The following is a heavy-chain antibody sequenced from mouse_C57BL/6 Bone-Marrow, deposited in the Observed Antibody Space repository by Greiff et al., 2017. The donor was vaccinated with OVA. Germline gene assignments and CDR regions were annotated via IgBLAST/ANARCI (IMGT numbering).Heavy chain of an antibody. Sequence: EVQLQQSGPELVKPGASVKISCKASGYTFTDYYMNWVKQSHGKSLEWIGGINPNNGGTSYNQKFKGKATLTVAKSSSTAYMELRSLTSEDSAVYYCARPDYYGSSPYAMDYWGQGTSVTVSS. CDR3: ARPDYYGSSPYAMDY. CDR2: INPNNGGT. V-gene: IGHV1-26*01. J-gene: IGHJ4*01. CDR1: GYTFTDYY. D-gene: IGHD1-1*01.